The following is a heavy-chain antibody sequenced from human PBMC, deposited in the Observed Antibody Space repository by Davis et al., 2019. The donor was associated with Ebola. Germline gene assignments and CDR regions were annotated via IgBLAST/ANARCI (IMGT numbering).Heavy chain of an antibody. V-gene: IGHV1-2*06. CDR2: VILKSGAT. CDR1: GYTFTDYN. J-gene: IGHJ4*01. D-gene: IGHD4-11*01. Sequence: ASVQVSCKASGYTFTDYNIHWSRQAPGQGLEWLGRVILKSGATNYAQKFQSRVTMTRDTSISTVYMELSSLRYDDTADYYCARGHNYAHEYWGQGTLVTVSS. CDR3: ARGHNYAHEY.